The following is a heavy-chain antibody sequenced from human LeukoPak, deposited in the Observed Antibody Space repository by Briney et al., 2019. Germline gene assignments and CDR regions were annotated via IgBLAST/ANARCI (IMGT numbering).Heavy chain of an antibody. Sequence: PGKSLRLSCAASGLTFSNHAIHWVRQAPGKGLEWVTVISHDGGNDYYRDTVKGRFTISRDNSRDTVFLQMNSLRPGDTAVYFCVGSPTYYYMDVWGKGTTVTVSS. CDR3: VGSPTYYYMDV. D-gene: IGHD3-10*01. CDR1: GLTFSNHA. CDR2: ISHDGGND. V-gene: IGHV3-30-3*01. J-gene: IGHJ6*03.